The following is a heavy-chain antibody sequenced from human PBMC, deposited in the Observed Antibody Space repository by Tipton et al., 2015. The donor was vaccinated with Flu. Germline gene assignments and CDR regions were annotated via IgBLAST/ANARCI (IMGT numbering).Heavy chain of an antibody. CDR3: ARDDHSDYFQAFDM. CDR1: GGSIDTRSYY. Sequence: TLSLTCTVSGGSIDTRSYYWGWIRQPPTKGLEWIGTIYYSGTTYYNPSLKSRVTMSVDTSKNQFSLKLSSVTAADTAVYYCARDDHSDYFQAFDMWGHGTMVTVSS. D-gene: IGHD4-11*01. V-gene: IGHV4-39*07. J-gene: IGHJ3*02. CDR2: IYYSGTT.